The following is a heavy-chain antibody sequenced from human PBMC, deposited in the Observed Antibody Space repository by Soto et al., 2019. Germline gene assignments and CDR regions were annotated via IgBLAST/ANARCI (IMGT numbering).Heavy chain of an antibody. V-gene: IGHV5-51*01. CDR1: GYAFTSYW. J-gene: IGHJ5*02. CDR2: IYPGDSDT. D-gene: IGHD2-2*01. Sequence: GESLKISCTGSGYAFTSYWIAWVRQMPGKGLEWMGIIYPGDSDTRYSPSFQGQVTISADKSITTAYLQWSSLKASDTAMYYCARGYCTTTICDPWFDPWGQGALVTVSS. CDR3: ARGYCTTTICDPWFDP.